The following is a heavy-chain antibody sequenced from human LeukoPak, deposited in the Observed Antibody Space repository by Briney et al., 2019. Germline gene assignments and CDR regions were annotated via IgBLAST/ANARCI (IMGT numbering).Heavy chain of an antibody. CDR2: ISAYNGNT. CDR3: ASCSCGGSSWYRGGYYYYYGMDV. V-gene: IGHV1-18*01. J-gene: IGHJ6*02. D-gene: IGHD6-13*01. CDR1: GYTFTSYG. Sequence: ASVKVSCKASGYTFTSYGISWVRQAPGQGLEWMGWISAYNGNTNYAQKLQGRVTMTTDTSTSTAYMELRSLRSDDTAVYYCASCSCGGSSWYRGGYYYYYGMDVWGQGTTVTVSS.